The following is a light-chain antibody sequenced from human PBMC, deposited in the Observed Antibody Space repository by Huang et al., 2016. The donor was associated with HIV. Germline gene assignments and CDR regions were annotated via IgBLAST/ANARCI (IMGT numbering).Light chain of an antibody. CDR3: QQYGNSPPT. CDR1: QSVSSNY. J-gene: IGKJ4*01. CDR2: GAS. V-gene: IGKV3-20*01. Sequence: EIVLTQSPGTLSLSPGRRATLSCRASQSVSSNYLACDQQQPGKAPRLVIHGASSRATGIADRFSGSGSGTDFTLTISRLVPNDFALYFCQQYGNSPPTFGGGTKVEIK.